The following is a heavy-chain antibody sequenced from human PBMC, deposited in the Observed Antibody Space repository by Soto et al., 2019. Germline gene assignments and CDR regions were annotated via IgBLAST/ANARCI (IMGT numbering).Heavy chain of an antibody. Sequence: GGSLRLSCAASGFTVSSNYMSWVRQAPGKGLEWVSLIYSGGSTYYADSVKGRFTISRDNSKNTLYLQMNSLRAEDTAVYYCARESSSSQVFGYWGQGTLVTVSS. CDR1: GFTVSSNY. CDR2: IYSGGST. CDR3: ARESSSSQVFGY. V-gene: IGHV3-66*01. J-gene: IGHJ4*02. D-gene: IGHD6-6*01.